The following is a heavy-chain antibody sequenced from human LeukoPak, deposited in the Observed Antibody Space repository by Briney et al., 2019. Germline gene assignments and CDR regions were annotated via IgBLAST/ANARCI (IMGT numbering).Heavy chain of an antibody. CDR2: IYTSGST. V-gene: IGHV4-4*07. J-gene: IGHJ4*02. CDR1: GGSLSNYY. D-gene: IGHD2-21*02. CDR3: ARAPRCAGDCYSLFDF. Sequence: SETLSLTCTVSGGSLSNYYWSWIRQPAGKGLEWIGRIYTSGSTNYNPSLKSLVTMSVDTSKNQFSLKLSSVTAADTAVYYCARAPRCAGDCYSLFDFWGQGTLVTVSS.